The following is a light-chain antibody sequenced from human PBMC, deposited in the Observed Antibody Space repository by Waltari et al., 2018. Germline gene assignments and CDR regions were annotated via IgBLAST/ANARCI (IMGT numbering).Light chain of an antibody. CDR1: SSDVGAYNY. J-gene: IGLJ2*01. Sequence: QSALTQPASVSGSPGQSITISCTGTSSDVGAYNYVSWYRQHPGTAPKLLIFYVSHRPSGVSNRFSGSKSGNTASLTISGLQAEDEADYYCSSYTTSSTVVFGGGTKLTVL. CDR3: SSYTTSSTVV. CDR2: YVS. V-gene: IGLV2-14*03.